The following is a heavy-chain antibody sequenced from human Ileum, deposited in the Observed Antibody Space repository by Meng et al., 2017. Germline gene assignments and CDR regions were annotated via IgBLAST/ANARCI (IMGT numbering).Heavy chain of an antibody. CDR3: ARVSYNKGSPKFDS. CDR1: GDSIRNGNW. D-gene: IGHD1-14*01. Sequence: QGEWQEPGPGLVKPSETLSLSCAVSGDSIRNGNWWSWVRQPPGKGLEWIGEIYESGTTNYNPSLKSRVTISVDKSKNEFSLKLSSVTAADTALYYCARVSYNKGSPKFDSWGQGTLVTVSS. V-gene: IGHV4-4*02. J-gene: IGHJ4*02. CDR2: IYESGTT.